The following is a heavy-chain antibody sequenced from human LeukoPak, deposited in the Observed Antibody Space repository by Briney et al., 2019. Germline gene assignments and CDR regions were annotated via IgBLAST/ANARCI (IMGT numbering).Heavy chain of an antibody. V-gene: IGHV4-61*01. CDR2: IYYSGST. Sequence: PSETLSLTCAVSGDSVSSSNYYWSWIRQPPGKGLEWIGYIYYSGSTNYNPSLKSRVTISVDTSKNQFSLKLSSVTAADTAVYYCASRTIAVAGTFDYWGQGTLVTVSS. CDR3: ASRTIAVAGTFDY. CDR1: GDSVSSSNYY. D-gene: IGHD6-19*01. J-gene: IGHJ4*02.